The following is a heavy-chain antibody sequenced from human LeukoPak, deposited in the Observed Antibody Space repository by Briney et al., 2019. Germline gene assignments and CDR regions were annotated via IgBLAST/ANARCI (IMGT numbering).Heavy chain of an antibody. CDR1: GGSINSGGSY. V-gene: IGHV4-31*03. CDR2: IYYSGTT. J-gene: IGHJ4*02. CDR3: VRAITGYYFDF. D-gene: IGHD5-12*01. Sequence: SQTLSLTCTVSGGSINSGGSYWSWIRQLPGKGLEWVGYIYYSGTTYYNPSLKSRLTISMDTSKNQFSLKLTSVTPADTAVYYCVRAITGYYFDFWGQGTLVTVSS.